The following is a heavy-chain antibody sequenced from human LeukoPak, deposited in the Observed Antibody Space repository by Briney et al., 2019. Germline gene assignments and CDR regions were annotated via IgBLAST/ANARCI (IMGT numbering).Heavy chain of an antibody. V-gene: IGHV3-30*04. CDR2: ISSDGSSK. J-gene: IGHJ4*02. Sequence: GRSLRLSCAASGFTFSRSAMHWVRQAPGKGLDWIAVISSDGSSKSYADSGKGRFTISRDNSKNTLYLQMNSLRAEDTAVYYCARGSLWLQLDYWGQGTLVTVSS. CDR1: GFTFSRSA. CDR3: ARGSLWLQLDY. D-gene: IGHD5-24*01.